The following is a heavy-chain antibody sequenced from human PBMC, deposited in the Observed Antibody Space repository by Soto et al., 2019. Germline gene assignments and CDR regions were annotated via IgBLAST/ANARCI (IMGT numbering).Heavy chain of an antibody. CDR3: AIAVAANYFDY. J-gene: IGHJ4*02. CDR1: GGTFSLYA. CDR2: MISFFGTA. D-gene: IGHD6-19*01. Sequence: QVQLVQSGAEVQKPGSSVKVSCKASGGTFSLYAINWVRQAPGQGLEWMGGMISFFGTANYAQQFQGRVTITADESTSTAYMDLSSLTSEDTAVYYCAIAVAANYFDYWGQGTLVTVSS. V-gene: IGHV1-69*01.